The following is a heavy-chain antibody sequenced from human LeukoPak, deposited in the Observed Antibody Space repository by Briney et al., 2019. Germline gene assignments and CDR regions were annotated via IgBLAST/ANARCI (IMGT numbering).Heavy chain of an antibody. CDR1: GFTFSSYG. D-gene: IGHD1-26*01. Sequence: GGSLRLSCAASGFTFSSYGMSWVRQAPGKGLEWVSAISGSGGSTYYADSVKGRFTISRDNSKNTLYLQMNSLRAEDTAVYYCAKDVPSGSYYPYYFDYWGQGTLVTVSS. V-gene: IGHV3-23*01. J-gene: IGHJ4*02. CDR3: AKDVPSGSYYPYYFDY. CDR2: ISGSGGST.